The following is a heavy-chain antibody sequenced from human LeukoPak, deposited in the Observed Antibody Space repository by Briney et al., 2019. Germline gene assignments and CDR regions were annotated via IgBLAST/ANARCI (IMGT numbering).Heavy chain of an antibody. D-gene: IGHD3-10*01. V-gene: IGHV3-23*01. CDR2: ISGSGGST. CDR3: AKQVRGVTSYFDY. J-gene: IGHJ4*02. CDR1: GFTFSSYA. Sequence: TGGSLRLSCAASGFTFSSYAMSWVRQAPGKGLEWVSAISGSGGSTYYADSVKGRFTISRDNSKNTLYLQMNSLRAEDTAVYYCAKQVRGVTSYFDYWGQGTLVTVSS.